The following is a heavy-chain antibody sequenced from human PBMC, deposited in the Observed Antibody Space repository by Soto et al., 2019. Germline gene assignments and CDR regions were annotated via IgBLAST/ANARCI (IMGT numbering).Heavy chain of an antibody. Sequence: SETLSLTCAVSGGSISSGGYSWSWIRQPPGKGLEWIGYIYHSGSTYYNPSLKSRVTISVDRSKNQFSLKLTSVTAADTAAYYCARVVLGNWFDPWGQGTLVTVSS. J-gene: IGHJ5*02. CDR2: IYHSGST. CDR1: GGSISSGGYS. CDR3: ARVVLGNWFDP. D-gene: IGHD3-16*01. V-gene: IGHV4-30-2*01.